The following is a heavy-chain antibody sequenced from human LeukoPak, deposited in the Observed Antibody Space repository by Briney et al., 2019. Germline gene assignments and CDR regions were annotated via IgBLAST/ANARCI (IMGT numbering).Heavy chain of an antibody. Sequence: SETLFLTCAVYGGSFSGYSWNWIRQPPVKGLEWIGEINHSGGTNYNPSLKSRVTISVDTSKKQFSLKLSSVTAADTAVYYCARGVDYYGVWGQGTLVTVSS. J-gene: IGHJ4*02. CDR1: GGSFSGYS. V-gene: IGHV4-34*01. D-gene: IGHD3-10*01. CDR3: ARGVDYYGV. CDR2: INHSGGT.